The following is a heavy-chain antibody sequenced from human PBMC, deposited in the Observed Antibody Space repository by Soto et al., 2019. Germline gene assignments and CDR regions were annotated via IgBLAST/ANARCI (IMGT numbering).Heavy chain of an antibody. D-gene: IGHD3-22*01. CDR1: GGTFSSYA. CDR3: ARDGYYDSSGYYFY. V-gene: IGHV1-69*13. J-gene: IGHJ4*02. Sequence: GASVKVSCKASGGTFSSYAISWVRQAPGQGLEWMGGIIPIFGTANYAQKFQGRVTITADESTSTAYMELSSLRSEDTAVYYCARDGYYDSSGYYFYWGQGTLVTVSS. CDR2: IIPIFGTA.